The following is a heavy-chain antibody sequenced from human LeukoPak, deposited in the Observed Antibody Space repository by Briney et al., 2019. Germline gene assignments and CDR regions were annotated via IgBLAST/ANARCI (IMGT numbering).Heavy chain of an antibody. CDR3: ARASQFNFDAFDI. Sequence: GGSLRLSCAASGFTFSSYAMSWVRQAPGKGLEWVSAISGSGGSTYYADSVKGRFTISRDNSKNTLYLQMNSLRAEDTAVYYCARASQFNFDAFDIWGQGTMVTVSS. CDR1: GFTFSSYA. CDR2: ISGSGGST. J-gene: IGHJ3*02. V-gene: IGHV3-23*01. D-gene: IGHD6-6*01.